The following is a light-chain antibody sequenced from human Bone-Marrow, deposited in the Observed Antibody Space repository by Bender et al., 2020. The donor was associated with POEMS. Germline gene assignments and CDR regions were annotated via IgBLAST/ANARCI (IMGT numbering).Light chain of an antibody. Sequence: SSDLTQPPSVSVSPGQTARITCSGDALPRQFTYWFQQKPSQAPVLVIYKDVERPSGIPERFAGSTSGTTVTLTISGVQAEDEADYYCQSAASSSSPWVFGGGTKLTVL. J-gene: IGLJ3*02. CDR3: QSAASSSSPWV. CDR1: ALPRQF. CDR2: KDV. V-gene: IGLV3-25*03.